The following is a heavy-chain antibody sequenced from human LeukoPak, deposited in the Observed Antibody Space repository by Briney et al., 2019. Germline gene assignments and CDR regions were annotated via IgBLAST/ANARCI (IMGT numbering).Heavy chain of an antibody. CDR3: ARGAVIAAADEYYYGMDV. J-gene: IGHJ6*02. V-gene: IGHV4-59*01. CDR2: IYYSGST. D-gene: IGHD6-13*01. CDR1: GGSISSYY. Sequence: PSETLSLTCTVSGGSISSYYWSWIRQPPGKGLQWIGYIYYSGSTNYNPSLKSRVTISVDMSKNQFSLKLSSVTAADTAVYYCARGAVIAAADEYYYGMDVWGQGTTVTVSS.